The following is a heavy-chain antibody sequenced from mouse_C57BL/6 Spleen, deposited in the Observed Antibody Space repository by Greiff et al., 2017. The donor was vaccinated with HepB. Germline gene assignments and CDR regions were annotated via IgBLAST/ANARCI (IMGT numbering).Heavy chain of an antibody. Sequence: VQLQQSGAELVKPGASVKLSCTASGFNIKDYYMHWVKQRTEQGLEWIGRIDPEDGETKSAPKFQGKATITANTSSNTAYLQLSSLTSEDTAVYYCARRGNYYGSSGWYFDVWGTGTTVTVSS. CDR1: GFNIKDYY. CDR2: IDPEDGET. V-gene: IGHV14-2*01. D-gene: IGHD1-1*01. CDR3: ARRGNYYGSSGWYFDV. J-gene: IGHJ1*03.